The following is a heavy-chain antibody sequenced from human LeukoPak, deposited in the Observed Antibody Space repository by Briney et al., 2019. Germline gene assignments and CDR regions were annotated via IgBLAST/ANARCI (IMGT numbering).Heavy chain of an antibody. D-gene: IGHD5-18*01. CDR2: INPNNGGT. V-gene: IGHV1-2*02. J-gene: IGHJ4*02. CDR1: GYTFTDYY. CDR3: ARDPYSNYFDY. Sequence: ASVTVSCKASGYTFTDYYMHWVRQAPGQGLEWMGWINPNNGGTNYAQKFQGRVTMTRDTSISTAYMELNRLRSDDTAVYYCARDPYSNYFDYWGQGTLVTVSS.